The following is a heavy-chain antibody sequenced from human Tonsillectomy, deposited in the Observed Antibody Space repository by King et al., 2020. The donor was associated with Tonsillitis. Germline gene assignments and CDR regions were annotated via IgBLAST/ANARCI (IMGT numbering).Heavy chain of an antibody. J-gene: IGHJ4*02. CDR2: ISYDGSYK. CDR1: GFTFTMYG. D-gene: IGHD2-21*02. CDR3: ATACDGGDCYSNY. V-gene: IGHV3-30*03. Sequence: VQLVESGGGVVQPGRSQRLSCSASGFTFTMYGMHWVRQAPGKGLEWVAFISYDGSYKYYADSVKGRFSMSRDNSKNTLFLQMNSLRPEDTAVYYCATACDGGDCYSNYWGQGTLVTVSS.